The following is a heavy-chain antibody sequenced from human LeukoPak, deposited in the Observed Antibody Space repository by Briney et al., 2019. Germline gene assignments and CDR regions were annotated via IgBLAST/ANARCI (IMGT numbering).Heavy chain of an antibody. CDR1: GFPFSNFA. CDR3: AKSVLDTTYFDY. Sequence: GGSLRLSCAASGFPFSNFAMSWVRQAPGKGLEWVSAISGGGGTIYYADSVKGRFTVSRDSSKNTLYLQMSSLRAEDTAVYYCAKSVLDTTYFDYRGQGTLVTVSS. V-gene: IGHV3-23*01. D-gene: IGHD5-18*01. J-gene: IGHJ4*02. CDR2: ISGGGGTI.